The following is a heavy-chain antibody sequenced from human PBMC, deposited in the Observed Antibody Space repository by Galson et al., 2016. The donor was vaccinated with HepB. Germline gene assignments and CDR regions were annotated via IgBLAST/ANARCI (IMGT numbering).Heavy chain of an antibody. D-gene: IGHD6-6*01. CDR3: ARMVYSSTSDYYYYGMDV. Sequence: SLRLSCAVSQLPLTNAWMSWVRQTPGKGLEWIGEIHHSGSVNYNLSVKSRVTISVDKSKNQVSLKMSFVTAADRAVYYCARMVYSSTSDYYYYGMDVWGQGTTVTVSS. V-gene: IGHV4-4*02. CDR1: QLPLTNAW. J-gene: IGHJ6*02. CDR2: IHHSGSV.